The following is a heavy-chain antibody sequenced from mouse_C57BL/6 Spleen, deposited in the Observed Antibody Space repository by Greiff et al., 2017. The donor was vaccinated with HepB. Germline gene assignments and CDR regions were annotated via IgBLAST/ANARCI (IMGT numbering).Heavy chain of an antibody. Sequence: EVQLVESGGGLVQPGGSMKLSCVASGFTFSNYWMNWVRQSPEKGLEWVAQIRLKSDNYATHYAESVKGRFTISRDDSKSSVYLQMNNLRAEDTGIYYCTEMGREWYFDVWGTGTTVTVSS. CDR2: IRLKSDNYAT. CDR3: TEMGREWYFDV. J-gene: IGHJ1*03. D-gene: IGHD4-1*01. CDR1: GFTFSNYW. V-gene: IGHV6-3*01.